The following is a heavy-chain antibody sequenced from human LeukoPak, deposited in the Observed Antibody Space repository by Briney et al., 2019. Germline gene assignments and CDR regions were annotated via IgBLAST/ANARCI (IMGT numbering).Heavy chain of an antibody. V-gene: IGHV4-30-2*01. Sequence: PSQTLSLTCAVSGGSIISDGYSWNWIRQPPGKGLEWIGYIYHSGSTYYNPSLKSRVTISVDRSKNQFSLNLSSVTAADTAVYYCARACGGNCYFDYWGQGNLVTVSP. D-gene: IGHD2-21*01. CDR1: GGSIISDGYS. J-gene: IGHJ4*02. CDR3: ARACGGNCYFDY. CDR2: IYHSGST.